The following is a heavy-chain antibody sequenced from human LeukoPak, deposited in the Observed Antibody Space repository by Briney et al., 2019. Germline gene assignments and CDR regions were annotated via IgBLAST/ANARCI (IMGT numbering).Heavy chain of an antibody. CDR1: GGSFSGYY. CDR3: ALRDSSGYYPDY. D-gene: IGHD3-22*01. V-gene: IGHV4-34*01. CDR2: INHSGST. J-gene: IGHJ4*02. Sequence: SETPSLTCAVYGGSFSGYYWSWIRQPPGKGLEWIGEINHSGSTNYNPSLKSRVTISVDTSKNQFSLKLSSVTAADTAVYYCALRDSSGYYPDYWGQGTLVTVSS.